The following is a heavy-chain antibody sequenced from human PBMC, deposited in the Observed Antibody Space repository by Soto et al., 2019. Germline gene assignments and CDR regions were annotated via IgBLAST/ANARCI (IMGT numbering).Heavy chain of an antibody. V-gene: IGHV3-48*02. CDR3: ARAKNGGAYSPFDN. D-gene: IGHD2-8*01. Sequence: LRLSCAASGFSFITYSMNWVRQAPGKGLEWVSYISTRSNSIYYADSVKGRFTVSRDNAKNSLFLQMSRLRDEDTAVYFCARAKNGGAYSPFDNWGQGSLVTVSS. CDR2: ISTRSNSI. J-gene: IGHJ4*02. CDR1: GFSFITYS.